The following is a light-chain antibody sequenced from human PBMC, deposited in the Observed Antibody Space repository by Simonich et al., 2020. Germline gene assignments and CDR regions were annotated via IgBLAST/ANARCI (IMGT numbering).Light chain of an antibody. Sequence: QSALTQPASVSGSPGQSITISCTGTSSDVGSYNLVSCYQQKPGKAPKLMIYEGSKRPSGVSNRFSGSKSGNTASLTISGLQAEDEADYYCCSYAGSSTVVFGGGTKLTVL. CDR1: SSDVGSYNL. V-gene: IGLV2-23*01. CDR2: EGS. J-gene: IGLJ2*01. CDR3: CSYAGSSTVV.